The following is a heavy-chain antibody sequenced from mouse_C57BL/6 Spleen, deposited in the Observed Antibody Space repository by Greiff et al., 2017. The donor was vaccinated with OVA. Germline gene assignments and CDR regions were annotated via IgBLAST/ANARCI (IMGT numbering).Heavy chain of an antibody. D-gene: IGHD1-1*02. CDR2: IYPGDGDT. Sequence: VQLQQSGPELVKPGASVKISCKASGYAFSSSWMNWVKQRPGKGLEWIGRIYPGDGDTNYNGKFKGKATLTADKSSSTAYMQLSSLTSEDSAVYFWARWGVGWYFDVWGTGTTVTVSS. CDR1: GYAFSSSW. V-gene: IGHV1-82*01. CDR3: ARWGVGWYFDV. J-gene: IGHJ1*03.